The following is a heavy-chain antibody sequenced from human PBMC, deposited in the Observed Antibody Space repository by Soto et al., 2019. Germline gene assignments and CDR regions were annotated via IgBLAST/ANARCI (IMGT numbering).Heavy chain of an antibody. CDR2: ISWNTNNI. CDR1: GFNFDDFA. D-gene: IGHD3-10*01. V-gene: IGHV3-9*01. CDR3: SKDSSGPLDY. Sequence: GGSLRLSCAASGFNFDDFAMHWVRQAPGKGLEWVSSISWNTNNIGYADSVKGRFTISRDNAKNSLFLQMDSLRPEDTALYYCSKDSSGPLDYWGQGALVTVSS. J-gene: IGHJ4*02.